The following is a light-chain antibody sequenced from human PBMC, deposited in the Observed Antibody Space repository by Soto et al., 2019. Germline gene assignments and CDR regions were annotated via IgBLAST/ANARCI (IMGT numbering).Light chain of an antibody. CDR2: SAS. CDR1: QSVSSSY. Sequence: EIVLTQSPGTLSLSPGERATLSCRASQSVSSSYLAWYQQKPGKAPRLLIYSASSRATGIPDRFSVSRSGTDFTLTISRLEPEDLPVYYCQQYGSTHYTFGQGTKLKNK. J-gene: IGKJ2*01. V-gene: IGKV3-20*01. CDR3: QQYGSTHYT.